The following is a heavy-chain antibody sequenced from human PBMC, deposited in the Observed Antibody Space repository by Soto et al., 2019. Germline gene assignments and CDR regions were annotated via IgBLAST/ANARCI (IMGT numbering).Heavy chain of an antibody. J-gene: IGHJ5*02. CDR2: INPSGGST. V-gene: IGHV1-46*01. CDR1: GYTFTSYY. Sequence: GASVKVSCKASGYTFTSYYMHWVRQAPGQGLEWMGIINPSGGSTSYAQKFQGRVTMTRDTSTSTVYMELSSLRSEDTAVYYCARGLVDTAIRGPYTRHQQFDPWGQGTLVTVSS. D-gene: IGHD5-18*01. CDR3: ARGLVDTAIRGPYTRHQQFDP.